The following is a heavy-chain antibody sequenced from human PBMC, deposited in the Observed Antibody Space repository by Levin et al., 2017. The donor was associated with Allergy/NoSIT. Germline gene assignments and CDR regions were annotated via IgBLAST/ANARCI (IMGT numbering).Heavy chain of an antibody. CDR3: ARIVAGPDYFDY. J-gene: IGHJ4*02. D-gene: IGHD6-19*01. V-gene: IGHV2-70*11. CDR2: IDWDDDK. Sequence: SGPTLVKPTQTLTLTCTFSGFSLTTNKMCVNWIRQPPGRALEWLARIDWDDDKYYSTSLKTRLTISKDTSKNQVVLTMTNMDPVDTATYYCARIVAGPDYFDYWGQGILVTVSS. CDR1: GFSLTTNKMC.